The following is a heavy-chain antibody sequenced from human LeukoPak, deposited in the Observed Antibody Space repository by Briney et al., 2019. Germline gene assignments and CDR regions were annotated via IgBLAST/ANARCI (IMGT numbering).Heavy chain of an antibody. CDR1: GYSISSGYY. CDR3: ARDGEEGFDY. D-gene: IGHD3-10*01. CDR2: IYHSGST. J-gene: IGHJ4*02. V-gene: IGHV4-38-2*02. Sequence: PETLSLTCTVSGYSISSGYYWGWIRQPPGKGLEWIGSIYHSGSTYYNPSLKSRVTISVDTSKNQFSLKLSSVTAADTAVYYCARDGEEGFDYWGQGTLVTVSS.